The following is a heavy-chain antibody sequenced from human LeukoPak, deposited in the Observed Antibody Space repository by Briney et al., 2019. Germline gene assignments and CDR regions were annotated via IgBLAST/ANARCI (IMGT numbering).Heavy chain of an antibody. V-gene: IGHV4-59*01. CDR2: IYYGGST. J-gene: IGHJ3*02. Sequence: KPSETLSLTCTVSGGSISSYYWSWIRQPPGKGLEWIGYIYYGGSTNYNPSLKSRVTISVDTSKNQFSLKLSSVTAADTAVYYCARYEWYDSSGYYGRDAFDIWGQGTMVTVSS. CDR3: ARYEWYDSSGYYGRDAFDI. CDR1: GGSISSYY. D-gene: IGHD3-22*01.